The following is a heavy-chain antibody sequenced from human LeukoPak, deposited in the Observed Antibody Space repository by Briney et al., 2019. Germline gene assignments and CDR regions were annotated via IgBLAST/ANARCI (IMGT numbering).Heavy chain of an antibody. D-gene: IGHD3-16*01. Sequence: SETLSLTCTVSGYSISSGYYWGWIRQPPGKGLEWIGSIYHSGSTYYNPSLKSRVTISVDTSKNQFSLKLSSVTAADTAVYYCAGGRLIGWNYMDVWGKGTTVTVSS. CDR2: IYHSGST. CDR3: AGGRLIGWNYMDV. J-gene: IGHJ6*03. V-gene: IGHV4-38-2*02. CDR1: GYSISSGYY.